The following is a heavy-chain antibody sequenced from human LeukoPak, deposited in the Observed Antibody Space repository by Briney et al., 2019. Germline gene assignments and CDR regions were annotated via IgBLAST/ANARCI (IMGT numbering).Heavy chain of an antibody. CDR3: ARDPIV. CDR1: GGSISGYY. Sequence: ASETLSLTCTVSGGSISGYYWSWIRQPPGKGLERIGYSGGTNYNPSLKSRLTISVDTSKNQFSLQLRSVTEADTAVYYCARDPIVWGQGTLVTVSS. CDR2: SGGT. D-gene: IGHD2-15*01. J-gene: IGHJ4*02. V-gene: IGHV4-59*01.